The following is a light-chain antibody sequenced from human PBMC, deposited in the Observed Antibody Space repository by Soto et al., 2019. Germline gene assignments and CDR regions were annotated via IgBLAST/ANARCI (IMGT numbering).Light chain of an antibody. V-gene: IGKV3-15*01. CDR2: GAF. J-gene: IGKJ4*01. CDR1: QSVSYN. CDR3: QQYKNWPPLT. Sequence: EIVMTQSPATLSVSPGETATLSCRASQSVSYNLAWYQQKPGQGPRLLIYGAFTRATGIPARFSGSGSGTDFTLTLSRLQSEDFAVYYCQQYKNWPPLTFGGGTKVEIK.